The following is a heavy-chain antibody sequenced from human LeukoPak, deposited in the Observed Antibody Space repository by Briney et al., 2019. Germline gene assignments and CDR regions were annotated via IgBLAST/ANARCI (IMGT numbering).Heavy chain of an antibody. CDR2: INHSGST. CDR3: ARAATYYDILTGRRAPNYFDY. V-gene: IGHV4-34*01. J-gene: IGHJ4*02. CDR1: GGSFSGYY. Sequence: AETLSLTCAVYGGSFSGYYWSWIRQPPGKGLEWIGEINHSGSTNYNPSLKSRVTISVDTSKNHFSLKLSSVTAADTAVYYCARAATYYDILTGRRAPNYFDYWGQGTLVTVSS. D-gene: IGHD3-9*01.